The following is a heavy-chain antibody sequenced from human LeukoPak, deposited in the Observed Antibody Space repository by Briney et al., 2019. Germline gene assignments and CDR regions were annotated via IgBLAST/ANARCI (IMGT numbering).Heavy chain of an antibody. Sequence: GGSLRLSCAASGFTFSSYAMHWVRQAPGKGLEWVAVIWYDGSNQYYADSVKGRFTLSRDNSKNTLYLQMNSLRAEDTAVYYCARGTYYFDYWGQGTLVTVSS. CDR3: ARGTYYFDY. V-gene: IGHV3-33*01. CDR1: GFTFSSYA. J-gene: IGHJ4*02. CDR2: IWYDGSNQ.